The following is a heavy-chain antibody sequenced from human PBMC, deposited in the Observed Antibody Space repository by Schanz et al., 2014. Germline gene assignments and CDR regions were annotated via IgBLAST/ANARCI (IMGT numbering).Heavy chain of an antibody. D-gene: IGHD3-3*01. CDR2: ISVYTGNT. CDR1: GYTFTTYA. V-gene: IGHV1-18*01. J-gene: IGHJ4*02. CDR3: ARDRRFFDRDDLYYFDS. Sequence: QVQLVQSGAEVKKPGASVRVSCKAFGYTFTTYAMSWVRQAPGQGLEWVGWISVYTGNTKYGQKVQGRVTMTADTSTSTAYMALTDLRSDDTAVYYCARDRRFFDRDDLYYFDSWGQGTLVTVSS.